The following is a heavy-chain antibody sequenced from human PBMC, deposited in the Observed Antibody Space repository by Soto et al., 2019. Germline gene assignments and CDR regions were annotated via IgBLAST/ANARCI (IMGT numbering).Heavy chain of an antibody. CDR1: GCSISSSNYY. CDR2: IYYSGST. J-gene: IGHJ5*02. D-gene: IGHD3-22*01. CDR3: ARAYYDASGYSLDP. Sequence: TSGTLSLTCTVSGCSISSSNYYWGWIRQPPGKGLEWIGSIYYSGSTYYNSSLKSRVTISVDTSRNQFSLRLSSVTAADTAVYYCARAYYDASGYSLDPWGQGILVTVSS. V-gene: IGHV4-39*07.